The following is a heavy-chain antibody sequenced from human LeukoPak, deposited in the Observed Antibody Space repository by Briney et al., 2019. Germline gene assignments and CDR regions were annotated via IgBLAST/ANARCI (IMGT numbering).Heavy chain of an antibody. J-gene: IGHJ6*03. CDR1: GGSISSYY. CDR3: ARQPFSYDSSGSYSNYYYMDV. D-gene: IGHD3-22*01. V-gene: IGHV4-59*01. Sequence: SETLSLTCTVSGGSISSYYWSWIRQPPGKGLEWIGYIYYSGSTRYNPSLKSRVTMSVDTSKNHFSLKLTSVTAADTAVYYCARQPFSYDSSGSYSNYYYMDVWGKGTTVTVSS. CDR2: IYYSGST.